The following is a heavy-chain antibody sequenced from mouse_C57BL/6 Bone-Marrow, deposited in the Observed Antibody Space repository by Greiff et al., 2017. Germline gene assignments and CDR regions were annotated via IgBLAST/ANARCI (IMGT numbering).Heavy chain of an antibody. CDR2: IYPSDSET. V-gene: IGHV1-61*01. J-gene: IGHJ3*01. D-gene: IGHD2-2*01. CDR3: ARGDQLWLRRAGFAY. CDR1: GYTFTSYW. Sequence: QVQLQQPGAELVRPGSSVKLSCKASGYTFTSYWMDWVKQRPGQGLEWIGNIYPSDSETHYNQKFKDKATLTVDKSSSTAYMQLSSLTSEDSAVYYCARGDQLWLRRAGFAYWGQGTLVTVSA.